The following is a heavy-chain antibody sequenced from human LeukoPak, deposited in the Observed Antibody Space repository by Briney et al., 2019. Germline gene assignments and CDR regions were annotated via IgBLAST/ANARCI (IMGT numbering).Heavy chain of an antibody. D-gene: IGHD3-10*01. Sequence: GGSLRLSCVASGFKFSNYNMNWVRQAPGKGLEWVSVTYSGGRTYYADSVKGRFTISRDISKNTLYLQMNSLRAEDTAVYYCARVLSGRGSLYDYYYYMDVWGKGTTVTISS. CDR2: TYSGGRT. J-gene: IGHJ6*03. CDR3: ARVLSGRGSLYDYYYYMDV. CDR1: GFKFSNYN. V-gene: IGHV3-53*01.